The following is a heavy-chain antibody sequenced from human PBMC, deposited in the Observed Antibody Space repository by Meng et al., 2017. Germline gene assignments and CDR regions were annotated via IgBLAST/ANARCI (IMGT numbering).Heavy chain of an antibody. J-gene: IGHJ5*02. Sequence: EGQVGESGGGLVKPGGSLRLSCVASGLRFTDAWMSWVRQAPGKGLEWVSVIYSGGSTYYADSVKGRFTISRDNSKNTLYLQMNSLRAEDTAVYYCARESMYNWFDPWGQGTLVTVSS. CDR2: IYSGGST. CDR1: GLRFTDAW. V-gene: IGHV3-66*02. D-gene: IGHD6-6*01. CDR3: ARESMYNWFDP.